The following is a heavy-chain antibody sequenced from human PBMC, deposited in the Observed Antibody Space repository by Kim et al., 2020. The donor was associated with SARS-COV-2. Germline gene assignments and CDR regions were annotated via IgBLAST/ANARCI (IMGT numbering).Heavy chain of an antibody. CDR1: GYSISSSNW. CDR2: IYYSGST. D-gene: IGHD6-6*01. Sequence: SETLSLTCAVSGYSISSSNWWGWIRQPPGKGLEWIGYIYYSGSTYYNPSLKSRVTMSVDTSKNQFSLKLSSVTAVDTAVYYCARSLPPGQLGFYYYYGMDVWGQGTTVTVSS. CDR3: ARSLPPGQLGFYYYYGMDV. J-gene: IGHJ6*02. V-gene: IGHV4-28*01.